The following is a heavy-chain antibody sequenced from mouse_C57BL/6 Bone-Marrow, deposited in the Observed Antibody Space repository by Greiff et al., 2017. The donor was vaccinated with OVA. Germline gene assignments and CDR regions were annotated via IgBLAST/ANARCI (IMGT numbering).Heavy chain of an antibody. CDR2: IYPGSGST. D-gene: IGHD3-2*02. J-gene: IGHJ3*01. CDR1: GYTFTSYW. V-gene: IGHV1-55*01. CDR3: ARLSRRLRLRRFAY. Sequence: QVQLQQPGAELVKPGASVKMSCTASGYTFTSYWIPWVKQRPGQGLEWIGDIYPGSGSTNYNEKFKGKATLTVDTSSSTAYMQLSSLTSEDSAVYDGARLSRRLRLRRFAYWGQGTLVTVSA.